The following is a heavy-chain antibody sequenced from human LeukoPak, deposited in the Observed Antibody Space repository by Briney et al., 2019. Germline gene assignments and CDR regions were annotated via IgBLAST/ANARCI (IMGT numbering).Heavy chain of an antibody. Sequence: GGSLRLSCAASGFTFSSYSMNWVSQAPGKGLEWVSSISSSSSYIYYADSVKGRFTVSRDNAKNSLYLQMNSLRAEDTAVYYCARPDTAMVRGYYFDYWGQGTLVTVSS. CDR1: GFTFSSYS. CDR3: ARPDTAMVRGYYFDY. J-gene: IGHJ4*02. CDR2: ISSSSSYI. V-gene: IGHV3-21*04. D-gene: IGHD5-18*01.